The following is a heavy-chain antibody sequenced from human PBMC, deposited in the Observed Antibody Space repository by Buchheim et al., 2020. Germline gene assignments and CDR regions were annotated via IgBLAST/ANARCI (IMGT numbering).Heavy chain of an antibody. V-gene: IGHV3-30*04. CDR1: GFTFSNYA. CDR3: ARAIYDFWNGYYGGGDY. J-gene: IGHJ4*02. Sequence: QVQLVESGGGVVQSGRSLSLSCVASGFTFSNYAIHWVRQAPGRGLEWVTVISYDGSNKYYADSVRGRFTISRDNSKNTVSLQMSSLRAEDTAVYYCARAIYDFWNGYYGGGDYWGQGTL. D-gene: IGHD3-3*01. CDR2: ISYDGSNK.